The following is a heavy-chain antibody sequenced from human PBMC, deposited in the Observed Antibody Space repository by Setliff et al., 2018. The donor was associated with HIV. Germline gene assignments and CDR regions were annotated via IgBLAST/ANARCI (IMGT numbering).Heavy chain of an antibody. CDR2: IYYSGST. V-gene: IGHV4-39*01. CDR3: ARRDGYSYGFYFDY. Sequence: SETLSLTCTVSGGSISSSTYYWGWIRQPPGKGLEWIGTIYYSGSTYYNPSLKSRLTISVDTSKNQFSLKLSSVTAADTAVYYCARRDGYSYGFYFDYWGQGTLVTVSS. CDR1: GGSISSSTYY. J-gene: IGHJ4*02. D-gene: IGHD5-18*01.